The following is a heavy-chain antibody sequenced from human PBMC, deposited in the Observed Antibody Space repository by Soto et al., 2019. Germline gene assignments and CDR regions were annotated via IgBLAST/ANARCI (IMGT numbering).Heavy chain of an antibody. J-gene: IGHJ5*02. CDR2: IWYDGSNK. V-gene: IGHV3-33*01. CDR3: ARDGYGPNRFDP. D-gene: IGHD6-13*01. CDR1: GFTFSSYG. Sequence: QVQLVESGGGVVQPGRSLRLSCAASGFTFSSYGMHWVRQAPGKGLEWVAVIWYDGSNKYYADSVKGRFTISRDNSKNTLYLQMNSLRAEDTAVYYCARDGYGPNRFDPWGQGTLVTVSS.